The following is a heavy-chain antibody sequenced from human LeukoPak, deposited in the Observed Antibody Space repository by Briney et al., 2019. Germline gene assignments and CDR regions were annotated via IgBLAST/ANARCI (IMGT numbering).Heavy chain of an antibody. CDR3: ARGTNYYDTSGYLDSFDI. J-gene: IGHJ3*02. CDR1: GYTFTNYG. D-gene: IGHD3-22*01. CDR2: ISAHNGET. V-gene: IGHV1-18*01. Sequence: GASVKVSCKASGYTFTNYGIRWVRQAPGQGPEWMGSISAHNGETSYAQSLQGRVIMTTDMSTSVAYMEIRRLRYDDTALYYCARGTNYYDTSGYLDSFDIWGEGTMVTVSS.